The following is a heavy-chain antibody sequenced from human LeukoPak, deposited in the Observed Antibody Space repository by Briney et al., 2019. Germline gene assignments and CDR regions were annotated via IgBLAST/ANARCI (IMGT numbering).Heavy chain of an antibody. J-gene: IGHJ4*02. CDR1: GYTFTGHY. D-gene: IGHD3-16*01. CDR2: INPNNGGT. Sequence: ASVKVPCKASGYTFTGHYMHWVRQAPGQGLEWMGWINPNNGGTNYAQKFQGRVTMTRDTSISTAYMELSRLRSDDTAVYYCATQRGSYLWGTDFDYWGQGTLVTVSS. V-gene: IGHV1-2*02. CDR3: ATQRGSYLWGTDFDY.